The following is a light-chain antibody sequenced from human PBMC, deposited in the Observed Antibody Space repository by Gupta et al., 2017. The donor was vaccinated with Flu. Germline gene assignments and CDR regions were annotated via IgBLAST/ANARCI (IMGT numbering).Light chain of an antibody. CDR1: QSVLYSSNDKNY. CDR3: QQYYSTPWT. J-gene: IGKJ1*01. CDR2: WAS. V-gene: IGKV4-1*01. Sequence: NCKSSQSVLYSSNDKNYLAWYQQKPGQPPKLLIYWASTRESGVPDRFSGSGSGTDFTLTISSLQAEDVAVYYCQQYYSTPWTFGQGTKVEIK.